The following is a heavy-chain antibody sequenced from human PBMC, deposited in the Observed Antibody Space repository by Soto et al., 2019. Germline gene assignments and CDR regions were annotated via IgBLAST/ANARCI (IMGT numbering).Heavy chain of an antibody. CDR1: GFTFSSYG. Sequence: GGSLRLSCAASGFTFSSYGMHWVRQAPGKGLEWVAVIWYDGSNKYYADSVKGRFTISRDNSKNTLYLQMNSLRAEDTAVYYCARETTVTTTSYYFDYWGQGTLVTVSS. V-gene: IGHV3-33*01. J-gene: IGHJ4*02. CDR3: ARETTVTTTSYYFDY. CDR2: IWYDGSNK. D-gene: IGHD4-17*01.